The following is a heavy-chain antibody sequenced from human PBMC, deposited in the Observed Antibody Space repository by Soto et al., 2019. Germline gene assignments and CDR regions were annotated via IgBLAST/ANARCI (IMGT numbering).Heavy chain of an antibody. CDR1: GYTFTALY. J-gene: IGHJ5*02. CDR3: ARDKTTYDSVSGEDL. Sequence: ASVKVSCKASGYTFTALYMNWVRQAPGQGLEWMGWVNPNTGLTRYAQKFQDRVTMTRDTSINTAYMELRGLTSDDTAVYYCARDKTTYDSVSGEDLWGPGTLVTVSS. CDR2: VNPNTGLT. D-gene: IGHD3-9*01. V-gene: IGHV1-2*02.